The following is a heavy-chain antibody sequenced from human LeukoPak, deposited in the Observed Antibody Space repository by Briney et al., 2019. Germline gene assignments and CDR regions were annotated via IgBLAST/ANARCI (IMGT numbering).Heavy chain of an antibody. Sequence: PGGSLRLSCAASGFAFSSHGMHWVRQAPGKGLEWVALISYDGSDKYYADSVKGRFTVSRDNSKNTLYLQMNSLRAEDTAVYYCAQIYSSSSNWFDPWGQGTLVTVSS. CDR1: GFAFSSHG. CDR3: AQIYSSSSNWFDP. D-gene: IGHD6-6*01. J-gene: IGHJ5*02. CDR2: ISYDGSDK. V-gene: IGHV3-30*18.